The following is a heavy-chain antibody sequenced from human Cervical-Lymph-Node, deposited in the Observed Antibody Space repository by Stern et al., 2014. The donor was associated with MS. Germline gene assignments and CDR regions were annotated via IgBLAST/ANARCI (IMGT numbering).Heavy chain of an antibody. CDR3: ARDTCRGGGCYFRY. Sequence: DQLVESGGGVVQPGRSLRLSCAASGFIFSSYAMHWVRQAPGKGLDWVAFLSNEGSKQFYADSVKGRFTISRDNSNNTLYLQMNSLRPEDTAVYYCARDTCRGGGCYFRYWGQGSLITVSS. J-gene: IGHJ4*02. V-gene: IGHV3-30-3*01. D-gene: IGHD2-15*01. CDR2: LSNEGSKQ. CDR1: GFIFSSYA.